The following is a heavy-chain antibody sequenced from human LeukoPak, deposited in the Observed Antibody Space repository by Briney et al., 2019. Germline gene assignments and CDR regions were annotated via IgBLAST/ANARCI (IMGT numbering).Heavy chain of an antibody. CDR3: ARDGRSVVYGSGWTGCGPYFDY. CDR2: TSSSSSAI. Sequence: WGSRRLSCAASGFSFSTYNMNWVRRAPGRGLEWASYTSSSSSAIYYADSVKGRFTISRDNTKNSLYLQMNTLRAEDTALYYCARDGRSVVYGSGWTGCGPYFDYWGQGALVTVSS. CDR1: GFSFSTYN. J-gene: IGHJ4*02. D-gene: IGHD6-19*01. V-gene: IGHV3-48*01.